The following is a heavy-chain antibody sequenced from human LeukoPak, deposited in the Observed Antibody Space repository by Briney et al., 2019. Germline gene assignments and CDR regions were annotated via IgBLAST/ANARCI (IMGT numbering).Heavy chain of an antibody. V-gene: IGHV3-53*01. CDR2: IYSGGST. J-gene: IGHJ6*02. D-gene: IGHD4-17*01. Sequence: GGSLRLSCAASGFTVSSNYMSWVRQAPGKGLEWASVIYSGGSTYYADSVKGRFTISRDNSKNTLYLQMNSVRAEDTAVYYCAAPSRDYGDQIYYYYYSMDVWGQGTTVTVSS. CDR3: AAPSRDYGDQIYYYYYSMDV. CDR1: GFTVSSNY.